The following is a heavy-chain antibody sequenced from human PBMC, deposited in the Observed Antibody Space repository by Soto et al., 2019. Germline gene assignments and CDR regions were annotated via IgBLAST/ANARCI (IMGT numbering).Heavy chain of an antibody. D-gene: IGHD3-16*01. CDR3: AIAGGGGAFDI. CDR2: IYSGGST. V-gene: IGHV3-66*01. J-gene: IGHJ3*02. Sequence: SLRLSCAASGFTVSSTYMCWVRQAPGKGLEWVSVIYSGGSTYYADSVKGRFTISRDNSKNTLYLQMNSLRAEDTAVYYCAIAGGGGAFDISCQGTMVTVSS. CDR1: GFTVSSTY.